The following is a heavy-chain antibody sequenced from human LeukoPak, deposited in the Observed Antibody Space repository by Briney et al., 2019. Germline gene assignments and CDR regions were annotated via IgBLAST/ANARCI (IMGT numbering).Heavy chain of an antibody. D-gene: IGHD3-22*01. CDR2: ISGSGGST. J-gene: IGHJ4*02. CDR1: GFTFSSYA. CDR3: AKFETYDSRSHDY. Sequence: GGSLRLSCADSGFTFSSYAMSWVRQAPGKGLEWVSAISGSGGSTYYADSVKGRFTISRGNSKNTLYLQMNSLRAEDTAVYYCAKFETYDSRSHDYWGQGTLVTVSS. V-gene: IGHV3-23*01.